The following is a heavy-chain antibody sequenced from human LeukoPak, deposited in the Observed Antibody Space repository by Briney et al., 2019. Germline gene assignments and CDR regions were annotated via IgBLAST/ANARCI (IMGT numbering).Heavy chain of an antibody. CDR1: GYTFTGYY. CDR2: INPNSGGT. J-gene: IGHJ4*02. Sequence: ASVKVSCKASGYTFTGYYMHWVRQAPGQGLEWMGWINPNSGGTNYAQKFQGRVTMTRDTSISTACMKLSRLRSDDTAVYYCARDRGGSYYFDYWGQGTLVTVSS. CDR3: ARDRGGSYYFDY. D-gene: IGHD1-26*01. V-gene: IGHV1-2*02.